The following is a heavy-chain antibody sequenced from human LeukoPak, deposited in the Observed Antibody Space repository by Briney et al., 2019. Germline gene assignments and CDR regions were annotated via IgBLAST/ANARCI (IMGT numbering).Heavy chain of an antibody. CDR2: IYYTGRA. J-gene: IGHJ4*02. Sequence: TSETLSLTCTVSGGSISGYYWTWIRQPPGKGLEWIGYIYYTGRANYNPSLKSRVTISVDTSKNQFSLKLDSVTAADTAVYYCARVHYFPSGLSSYFDYWGPGTLVSVSS. D-gene: IGHD3-10*01. CDR1: GGSISGYY. CDR3: ARVHYFPSGLSSYFDY. V-gene: IGHV4-59*01.